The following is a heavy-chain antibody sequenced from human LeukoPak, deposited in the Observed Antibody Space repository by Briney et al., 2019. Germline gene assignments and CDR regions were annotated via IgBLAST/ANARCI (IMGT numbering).Heavy chain of an antibody. Sequence: GGSLRLSCAASGLTFSSHWMHWVRQAPGKGLVWVSRITNDGSSTTYADSVKGRFTISRDNAKNMLYLQVNSLRAEDTAVYYCAKTRPLDSSSWSHGDYWGQGTLVTVPS. V-gene: IGHV3-74*01. CDR2: ITNDGSST. J-gene: IGHJ4*02. CDR3: AKTRPLDSSSWSHGDY. D-gene: IGHD6-13*01. CDR1: GLTFSSHW.